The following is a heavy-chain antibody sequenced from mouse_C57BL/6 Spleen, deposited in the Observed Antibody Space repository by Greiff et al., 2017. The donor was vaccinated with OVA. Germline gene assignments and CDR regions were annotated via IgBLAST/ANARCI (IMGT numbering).Heavy chain of an antibody. CDR2: IDPSDSYT. CDR1: GYTFTSYW. J-gene: IGHJ4*01. D-gene: IGHD1-1*01. CDR3: ARGSYGRAYAMDY. V-gene: IGHV1-50*01. Sequence: VQLQQPGAELVKPGASVKLSCKASGYTFTSYWMQWVKQRPGQGLEWIGEIDPSDSYTNYNQKFKGKATLTVDTSSSTAYMQLSSLTSEDSAVYYCARGSYGRAYAMDYWGQGTSVTVSS.